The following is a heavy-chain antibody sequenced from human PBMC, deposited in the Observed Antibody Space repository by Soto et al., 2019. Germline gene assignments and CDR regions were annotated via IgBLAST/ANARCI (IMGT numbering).Heavy chain of an antibody. CDR1: GYTFTGYY. CDR3: ARDLGVAAAGTGAIPIMDV. V-gene: IGHV1-2*04. Sequence: QVQLVQSGAEVKKPGASVKVSCKASGYTFTGYYMHWVRQAPGQGLEWMGWINPNSGGTNYAQKFQGWVTMTRDTSSSTPYMELSRLRSDDTAGYYRARDLGVAAAGTGAIPIMDVWGQGTTVTVSS. CDR2: INPNSGGT. J-gene: IGHJ6*02. D-gene: IGHD6-13*01.